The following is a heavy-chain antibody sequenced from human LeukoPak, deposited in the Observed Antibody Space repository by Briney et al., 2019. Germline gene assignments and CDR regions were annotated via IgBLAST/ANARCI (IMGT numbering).Heavy chain of an antibody. CDR1: GFTFSSYS. CDR2: ISSSSSYI. J-gene: IGHJ6*03. CDR3: ARSGVWDSSGYFYYYYYYMDV. Sequence: PGGSLRLSCAASGFTFSSYSMNWVRQAPGKGLEWVSSISSSSSYIYYADSVKGRFTISRDNAKNSLYLQMNSLRAEDTAVYYCARSGVWDSSGYFYYYYYYMDVWGKGTTVTISS. D-gene: IGHD3-22*01. V-gene: IGHV3-21*01.